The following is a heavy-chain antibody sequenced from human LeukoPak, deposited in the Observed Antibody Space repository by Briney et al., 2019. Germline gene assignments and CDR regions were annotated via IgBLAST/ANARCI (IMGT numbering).Heavy chain of an antibody. J-gene: IGHJ4*02. CDR2: IYYSGST. CDR1: GGSISSSNW. D-gene: IGHD1-26*01. Sequence: SGTLSLTCAVSGGSISSSNWWSWVRQPPGKGLEWIGYIYYSGSTNYNPSLKSRVTISVDTSKNQFSLKLSSVTAADTAVYYCARGWAAFDYWGQGTLVTVSS. CDR3: ARGWAAFDY. V-gene: IGHV4-4*02.